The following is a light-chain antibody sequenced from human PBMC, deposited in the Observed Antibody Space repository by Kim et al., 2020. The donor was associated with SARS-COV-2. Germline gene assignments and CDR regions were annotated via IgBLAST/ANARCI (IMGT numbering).Light chain of an antibody. Sequence: PGQRVTISCSGSSSNIGSNTINWYQQFPGTAPKLPIYGNNQRPSGVPDRFSGSKSGPSASLVISGLQSEDEADYYCAAWDDRLKELFGGGTQLTVL. CDR2: GNN. J-gene: IGLJ3*02. V-gene: IGLV1-44*01. CDR1: SSNIGSNT. CDR3: AAWDDRLKEL.